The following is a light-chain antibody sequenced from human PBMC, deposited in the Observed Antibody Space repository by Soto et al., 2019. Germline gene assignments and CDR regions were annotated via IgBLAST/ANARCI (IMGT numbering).Light chain of an antibody. V-gene: IGKV3-15*01. CDR3: QQYDNWPIT. J-gene: IGKJ4*01. Sequence: EIVMTQSPATLSVSPGERATLSCRASQSVSSNLAWYQQKPGQAPRLLIYGTSIRATGIPASFSGSGSGTEFTLTISSLQSEDFAVYYCQQYDNWPITFGGGTKVDIK. CDR2: GTS. CDR1: QSVSSN.